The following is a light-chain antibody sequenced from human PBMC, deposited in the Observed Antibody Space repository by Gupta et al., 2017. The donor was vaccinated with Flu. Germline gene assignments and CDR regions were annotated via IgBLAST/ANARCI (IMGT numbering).Light chain of an antibody. J-gene: IGLJ1*01. CDR2: NTN. Sequence: QSVVTKEPSFSVSPGGTVTLTCGLSSASVATSYYPSWYLQTPAQPPRQLFYNTNRRSALAPGSLSASIAGNSAALTITEAPADEESDYYVVRYRGIVISVFGNGTKVTVL. V-gene: IGLV8-61*01. CDR1: SASVATSYY. CDR3: VRYRGIVISV.